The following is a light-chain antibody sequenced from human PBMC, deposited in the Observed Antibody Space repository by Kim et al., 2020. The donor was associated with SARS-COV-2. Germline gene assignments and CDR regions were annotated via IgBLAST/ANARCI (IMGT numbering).Light chain of an antibody. CDR3: AAWDNSLGWV. J-gene: IGLJ3*02. V-gene: IGLV1-47*02. Sequence: ELTQPPSASGTPGQRVTISCSGSSPNIGRNYVYWYQQVPGTAPKLLIYSNTQRPSGVPDRFSGSKSGTSASLAISGLRSDDEADYYCAAWDNSLGWVFGGGTKVTVL. CDR2: SNT. CDR1: SPNIGRNY.